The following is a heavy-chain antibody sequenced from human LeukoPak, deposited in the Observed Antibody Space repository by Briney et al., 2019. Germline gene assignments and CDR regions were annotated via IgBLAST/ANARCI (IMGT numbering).Heavy chain of an antibody. J-gene: IGHJ4*02. CDR2: IRYDGSNK. D-gene: IGHD3-10*01. Sequence: GGSLRLSCAASGFTFSSYGMHWVHQAPGKGLEWVAFIRYDGSNKYYADSVKGRFTISRDNSKNTLYLQMNSLRAEDTAVYYCSMVYYGRGDYWGQGTLVTVSS. CDR1: GFTFSSYG. CDR3: SMVYYGRGDY. V-gene: IGHV3-30*02.